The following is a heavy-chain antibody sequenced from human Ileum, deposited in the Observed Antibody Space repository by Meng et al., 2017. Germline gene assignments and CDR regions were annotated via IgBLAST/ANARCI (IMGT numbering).Heavy chain of an antibody. D-gene: IGHD6-19*01. CDR2: IDHGNGNR. V-gene: IGHV1-18*01. CDR3: ARDRQWVFDY. CDR1: GYTFTTFG. Sequence: QVQLVQSGSEVKKPGASVKVSCKPSGYTFTTFGISWVRQAPGQGLEWMGWIDHGNGNRNFAQKFQDRITLTTDTTTTTAYMEQRSLRSDDTAIFYCARDRQWVFDYWGQGTLVTVSS. J-gene: IGHJ4*02.